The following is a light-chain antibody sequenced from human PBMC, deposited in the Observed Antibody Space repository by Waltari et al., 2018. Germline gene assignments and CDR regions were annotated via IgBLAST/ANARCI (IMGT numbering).Light chain of an antibody. V-gene: IGLV2-14*01. CDR2: QVS. J-gene: IGLJ1*01. Sequence: QSALTQPASVSGSPGQSITISCTGTSSDIYAYNFVSWYQQHPGKAPQFIIYQVSNRPSGVSYRCAGSRSGNTASLTISGLQAEDEADYYCSSYTSSNTYVFGTGTKVTVL. CDR1: SSDIYAYNF. CDR3: SSYTSSNTYV.